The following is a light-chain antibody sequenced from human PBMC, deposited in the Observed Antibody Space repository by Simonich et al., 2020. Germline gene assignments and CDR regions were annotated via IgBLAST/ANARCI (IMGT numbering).Light chain of an antibody. CDR1: SLRSYY. Sequence: SSELTQDPAVSVALGQTVRITCQGDSLRSYYASWYQQKPGQAPVLVIYGKNNRPPGIPDRFSGSSSGNTASLTITGAQAEEEADYYCNSRDSSGNVVFGGGTKLTVL. V-gene: IGLV3-19*01. CDR2: GKN. J-gene: IGLJ2*01. CDR3: NSRDSSGNVV.